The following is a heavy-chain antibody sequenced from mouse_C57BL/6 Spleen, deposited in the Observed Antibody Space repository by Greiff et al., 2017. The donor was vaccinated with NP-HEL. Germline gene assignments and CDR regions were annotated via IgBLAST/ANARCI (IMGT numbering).Heavy chain of an antibody. CDR3: ITGPYYAMDY. CDR1: GYTFTDYE. CDR2: IDPETGGT. V-gene: IGHV1-15*01. J-gene: IGHJ4*01. Sequence: QLQQSGAELVRPGASVTLSCKASGYTFTDYEMHWVKQTPVHGLEWIGAIDPETGGTAYNQKFKGKAILTADKSSSTAYMELRSLTSEDSAVYYCITGPYYAMDYWGQGTSVTVSS.